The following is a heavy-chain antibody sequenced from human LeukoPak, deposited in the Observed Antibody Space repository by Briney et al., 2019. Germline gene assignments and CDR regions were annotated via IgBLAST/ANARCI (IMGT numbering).Heavy chain of an antibody. V-gene: IGHV3-48*04. Sequence: GGSLRLSCAASGFTFSSFSMNWVRQAPGKGLEWVSYIRTSGTNTDYTGSVKGRFTISRDNAKNSLYLQMNTLRVEDTAVYYCARTVRGTGLRRPGTAGGPFDYWGRGTLVTVSS. CDR2: IRTSGTNT. CDR1: GFTFSSFS. CDR3: ARTVRGTGLRRPGTAGGPFDY. J-gene: IGHJ4*02. D-gene: IGHD3-10*01.